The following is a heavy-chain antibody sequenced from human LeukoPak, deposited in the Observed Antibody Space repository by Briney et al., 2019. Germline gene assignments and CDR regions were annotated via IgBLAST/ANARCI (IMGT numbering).Heavy chain of an antibody. CDR2: IRYDASDK. D-gene: IGHD2-15*01. CDR1: GFIFSNYG. CDR3: ARDRDIVVAGWLVDY. J-gene: IGHJ4*02. Sequence: GGSLKLSCAASGFIFSNYGIHWVRQAPGKGLEWVAFIRYDASDKYYTDSVKGRFTISRDNSKNKVYLQMNSLRAEDTAVYYCARDRDIVVAGWLVDYWGQGTLVTVSS. V-gene: IGHV3-30*02.